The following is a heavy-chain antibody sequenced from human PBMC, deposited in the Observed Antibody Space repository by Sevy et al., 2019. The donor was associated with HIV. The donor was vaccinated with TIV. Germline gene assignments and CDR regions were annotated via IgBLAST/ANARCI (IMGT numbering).Heavy chain of an antibody. V-gene: IGHV3-23*01. CDR3: AKGYYYMDV. CDR2: ISGSGGST. Sequence: GESLKISCAASGFTFSSYAMSWVRQAPGKGLEGVSAISGSGGSTYYADSVKGRFTISRDNSKNTLYLQMNSLRAEDTAVYYCAKGYYYMDVWGKGTTVTVSS. J-gene: IGHJ6*03. CDR1: GFTFSSYA.